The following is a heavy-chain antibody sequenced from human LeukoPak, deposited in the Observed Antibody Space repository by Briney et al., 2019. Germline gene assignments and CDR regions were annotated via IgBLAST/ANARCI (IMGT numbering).Heavy chain of an antibody. CDR2: IYWDNDK. J-gene: IGHJ4*02. CDR3: ALTVVVAAQFDY. D-gene: IGHD2-15*01. CDR1: GFSFSTSGVG. V-gene: IGHV2-5*02. Sequence: SGPTLVKPTQTLTLTCTFSGFSFSTSGVGVAWIRQPPGKALEWLALIYWDNDKRYSPSLRNRLTITRDTSKNQVVLTMTNMDPVDTATYYCALTVVVAAQFDYWGQGTLVTVSS.